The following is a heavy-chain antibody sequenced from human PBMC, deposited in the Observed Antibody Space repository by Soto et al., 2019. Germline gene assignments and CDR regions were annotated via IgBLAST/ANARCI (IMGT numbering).Heavy chain of an antibody. D-gene: IGHD6-13*01. J-gene: IGHJ4*02. V-gene: IGHV4-4*03. CDR1: SGSITSSKW. Sequence: QVQLQESGPGLVKPPGTLSLTCTVSSGSITSSKWWSWVRQPPGKGLEWIGEIYHGGSTNYNPSLKGRVTTSVDKSKNQLSLQLNSVTAADTAVYYCASHLIMPGTRGFDSWGQGTLVTVSS. CDR3: ASHLIMPGTRGFDS. CDR2: IYHGGST.